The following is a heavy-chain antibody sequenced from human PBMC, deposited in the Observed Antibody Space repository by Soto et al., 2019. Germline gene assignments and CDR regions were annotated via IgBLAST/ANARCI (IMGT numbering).Heavy chain of an antibody. CDR1: GYRFTDYW. CDR3: ARSPMRRGKAVAGREFDY. J-gene: IGHJ4*02. V-gene: IGHV5-51*01. Sequence: EVQLVQSGAEVKKPGESLKISCQGSGYRFTDYWIGWVRQMPGKGLEWMGLIYPGDSDTRYSPSFEGQVTISADKSITTAYLQWSSLKASDTAMYYCARSPMRRGKAVAGREFDYWGQGTLVTVSS. CDR2: IYPGDSDT. D-gene: IGHD6-19*01.